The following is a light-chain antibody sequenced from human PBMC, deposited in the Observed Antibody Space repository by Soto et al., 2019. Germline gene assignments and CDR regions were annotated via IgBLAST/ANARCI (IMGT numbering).Light chain of an antibody. J-gene: IGKJ5*01. V-gene: IGKV1-5*01. CDR2: AAS. Sequence: DIHMTHSPSPLSASVGDRVTVTCRSSQSISSWLAWYQQKPGKAPKPLIYAASTWENGVPTRFSGTGSETEFTLTVSSLQPDDSATYYCQQYNDYITFGQGTRLENK. CDR1: QSISSW. CDR3: QQYNDYIT.